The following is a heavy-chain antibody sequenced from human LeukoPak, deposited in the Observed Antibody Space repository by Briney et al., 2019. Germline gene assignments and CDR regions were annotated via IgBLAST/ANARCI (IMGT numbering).Heavy chain of an antibody. V-gene: IGHV3-23*01. CDR1: GFTFSSYS. Sequence: GGSLRLSCVGSGFTFSSYSMTWVRRTPGKGLEWVASISGSGADTHYADSVKGRFTISRDSSKDTLNLQLNNLRAEDTAVYYCARDQGPDYRPVGSATQFSWGRGTLVAVSP. CDR2: ISGSGADT. J-gene: IGHJ5*02. CDR3: ARDQGPDYRPVGSATQFS. D-gene: IGHD4/OR15-4a*01.